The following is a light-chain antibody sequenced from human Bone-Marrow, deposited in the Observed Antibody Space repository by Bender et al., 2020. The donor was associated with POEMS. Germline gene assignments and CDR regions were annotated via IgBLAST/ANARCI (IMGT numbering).Light chain of an antibody. Sequence: QSALTQPPSASGSPGQSVTISCTGTRSDIGAGYDVHWYQEVPGTAPKLLIYGNNNRPSGVPDRFSGSKSGTSASLAITGLQAEDEADYYCAVWDDSLNGWVFGGGTKLTVL. CDR2: GNN. CDR3: AVWDDSLNGWV. J-gene: IGLJ3*02. V-gene: IGLV1-40*01. CDR1: RSDIGAGYD.